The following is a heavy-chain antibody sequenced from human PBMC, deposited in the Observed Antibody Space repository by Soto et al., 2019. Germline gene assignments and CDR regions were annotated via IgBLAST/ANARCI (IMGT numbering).Heavy chain of an antibody. CDR2: ITANNVNT. J-gene: IGHJ4*02. V-gene: IGHV1-18*01. Sequence: GASVKVSCKTSGYTFTSYGISWVRQAPGQGLEWMGWITANNVNTNYAQKFQGRVTMTTDTSTATAYMELRSLRSDATAVYYCARDMGGYYFEPNDYWGQGTLVTVSS. CDR3: ARDMGGYYFEPNDY. CDR1: GYTFTSYG. D-gene: IGHD3-22*01.